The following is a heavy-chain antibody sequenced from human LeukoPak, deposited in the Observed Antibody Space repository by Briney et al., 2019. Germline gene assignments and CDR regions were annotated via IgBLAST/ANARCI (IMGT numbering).Heavy chain of an antibody. CDR1: GDSMGTYY. D-gene: IGHD6-19*01. CDR3: ARHVEQWLTPFDY. CDR2: IHTSGTT. V-gene: IGHV4-4*07. J-gene: IGHJ4*02. Sequence: SETLSLTCTVTGDSMGTYYWSFIRQPAGKGLEWIGRIHTSGTTNYNPSLKSRVTISVDTSKNQFSLKLTSVTAADTAVYYCARHVEQWLTPFDYWGQGTLVTVSS.